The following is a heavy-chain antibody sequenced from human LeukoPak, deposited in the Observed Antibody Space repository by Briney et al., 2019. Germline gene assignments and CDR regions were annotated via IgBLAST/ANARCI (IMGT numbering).Heavy chain of an antibody. J-gene: IGHJ4*02. CDR3: AAPLTVIPY. CDR1: GFTVSGNY. V-gene: IGHV3-66*01. CDR2: IYSGGST. Sequence: GGSLRLSCAASGFTVSGNYMTWVRQVSGKGLEWVSVIYSGGSTYYTDSVQGRFSISRDNSQNTLYLQMNSLRAEDTAVYYCAAPLTVIPYWGQGTMVTVSS. D-gene: IGHD4-17*01.